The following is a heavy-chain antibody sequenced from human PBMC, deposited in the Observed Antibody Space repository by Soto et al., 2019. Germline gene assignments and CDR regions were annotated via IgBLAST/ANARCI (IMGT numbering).Heavy chain of an antibody. V-gene: IGHV1-18*01. CDR2: ISAYNGNT. CDR1: GSTFTSYG. Sequence: ASVKVSCKASGSTFTSYGISWVRQAPEQGLEWMGWISAYNGNTNYAQNLQGRVTMTTDTSTSTAYMELRSLRSDDTAVYYCAREGLELYQADYWGQGTLVTVSS. CDR3: AREGLELYQADY. D-gene: IGHD1-7*01. J-gene: IGHJ4*02.